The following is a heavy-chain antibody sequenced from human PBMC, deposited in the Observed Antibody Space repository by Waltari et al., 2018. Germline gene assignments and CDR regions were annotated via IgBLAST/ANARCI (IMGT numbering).Heavy chain of an antibody. CDR2: IYYSGST. CDR1: GGSISSGGYY. D-gene: IGHD3-10*01. CDR3: ARLKDTMVQGVIIWYFDL. J-gene: IGHJ2*01. V-gene: IGHV4-31*03. Sequence: QVQLQESGPGLVKPSQTLSLTCTVSGGSISSGGYYWSWIRPHPGKGLEWIGYIYYSGSTYYNPSLKSRVTISVDTSKNQFSLKLSSVTAADTAVYYCARLKDTMVQGVIIWYFDLWGRGTLVTVSS.